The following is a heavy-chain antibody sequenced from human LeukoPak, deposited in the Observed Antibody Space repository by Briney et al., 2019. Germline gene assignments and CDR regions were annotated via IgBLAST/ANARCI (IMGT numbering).Heavy chain of an antibody. D-gene: IGHD2-2*01. J-gene: IGHJ6*03. CDR2: IYHSGST. V-gene: IGHV4-4*02. Sequence: PSETLSLTCAVSGGSISSSNWWSWVRQPPGKGLEWIGEIYHSGSTNYNPSLKSRVTISVDKSKNQFSLKLSSVTAADTAVYYCARQGYCSSTSCYGYYYMDVWGKGTTVTVSS. CDR3: ARQGYCSSTSCYGYYYMDV. CDR1: GGSISSSNW.